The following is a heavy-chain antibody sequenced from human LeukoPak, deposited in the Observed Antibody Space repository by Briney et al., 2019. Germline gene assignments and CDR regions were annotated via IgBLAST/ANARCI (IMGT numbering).Heavy chain of an antibody. CDR1: GFTFSTYA. CDR3: VRNMVRGVVYFDS. V-gene: IGHV3-23*01. Sequence: PGGSLRLSCVVSGFTFSTYAMNWVRQAPGKGLEWASGISGSGDHTYYADSVKGRFTISRDNAKNTLYLQMNSLRVEDTAVYYCVRNMVRGVVYFDSWGQGALVTVSS. D-gene: IGHD3-10*01. J-gene: IGHJ4*02. CDR2: ISGSGDHT.